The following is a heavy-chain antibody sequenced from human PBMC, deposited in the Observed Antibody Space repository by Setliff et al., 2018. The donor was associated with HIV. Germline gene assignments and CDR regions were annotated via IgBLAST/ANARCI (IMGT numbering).Heavy chain of an antibody. CDR1: GGSISSGGYY. J-gene: IGHJ3*02. CDR3: ARVPRITTLRNAFDI. Sequence: SETLSLTCAVSGGSISSGGYYWSWIRQHPGKGLEWIGYIYYSGSTYYKPSLKSRVTISVDMSKNQFSLKLSSVTAADTAIYYCARVPRITTLRNAFDIWGQGTMVTVSS. V-gene: IGHV4-31*11. D-gene: IGHD3-3*01. CDR2: IYYSGST.